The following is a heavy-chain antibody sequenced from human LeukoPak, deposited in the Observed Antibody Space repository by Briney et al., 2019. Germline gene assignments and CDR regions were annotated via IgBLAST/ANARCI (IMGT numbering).Heavy chain of an antibody. CDR1: GYTFTSYG. Sequence: RASVKVSCKASGYTFTSYGISWVRQAPGQGLEWMGWISAYNGNTNYAQKLQGRVTMTTDTSMSTAYMELRSLRSDDTAVYYCARFFDYDILTGSFDPWGQGTLVTVSS. D-gene: IGHD3-9*01. V-gene: IGHV1-18*04. J-gene: IGHJ5*02. CDR3: ARFFDYDILTGSFDP. CDR2: ISAYNGNT.